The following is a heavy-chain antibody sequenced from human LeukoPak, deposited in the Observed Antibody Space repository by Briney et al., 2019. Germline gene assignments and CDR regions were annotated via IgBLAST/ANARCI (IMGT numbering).Heavy chain of an antibody. CDR1: GGSISSSSYY. J-gene: IGHJ4*02. V-gene: IGHV4-39*01. CDR2: IYYSGST. CDR3: ARHYSSHYYDSSGYATPSYYFDY. D-gene: IGHD3-22*01. Sequence: SETLSLTCTVSGGSISSSSYYWGWIRQPPGKGLEWIGIIYYSGSTYYNPSLKSRVTISVDTSKNQFSLKLSSVTAADTAVYYCARHYSSHYYDSSGYATPSYYFDYWGQGTLVTVSS.